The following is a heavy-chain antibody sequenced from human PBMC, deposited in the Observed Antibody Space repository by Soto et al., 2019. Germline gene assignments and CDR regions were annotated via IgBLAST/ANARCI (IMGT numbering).Heavy chain of an antibody. CDR3: SRGGLRFTGPYRQPCFDY. CDR2: IKHDTSEA. CDR1: GFKFSGYW. V-gene: IGHV3-7*03. Sequence: PGGSLRLSCAASGFKFSGYWMSWVRQAPGKGLEWVGNIKHDTSEAHYADSVKGRFTITRDNIKNFLFLQMRDLRADDTASYYCSRGGLRFTGPYRQPCFDYWGLGALVTVSS. D-gene: IGHD3-16*02. J-gene: IGHJ4*02.